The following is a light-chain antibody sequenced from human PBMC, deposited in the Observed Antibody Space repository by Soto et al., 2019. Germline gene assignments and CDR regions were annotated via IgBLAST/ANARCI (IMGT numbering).Light chain of an antibody. V-gene: IGKV3-15*01. CDR1: QSVSNN. CDR3: QQYNKRPWT. J-gene: IGKJ1*01. CDR2: GAS. Sequence: EIVMTQSPATLSVSPGERATLSCRASQSVSNNLAWYQQKPGQAPRLLIYGASTRASGIPATFSGSGSGTEFTLTISSLQSEDFAVYYCQQYNKRPWTFGQGTKVEIK.